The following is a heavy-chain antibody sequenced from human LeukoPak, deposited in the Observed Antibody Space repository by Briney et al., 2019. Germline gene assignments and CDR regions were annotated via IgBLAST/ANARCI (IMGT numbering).Heavy chain of an antibody. CDR2: INPSGGST. D-gene: IGHD4-17*01. CDR3: ARGSVTPDAGY. J-gene: IGHJ4*02. V-gene: IGHV1-46*01. CDR1: GYTFTSYY. Sequence: ASVKVSCKASGYTFTSYYMHWVRQAPGQGLEWMGIINPSGGSTSYAQKFQGRVTMTRDTSKNQVSLKLNSVTAADTAVYYCARGSVTPDAGYWGPGTLVTVSS.